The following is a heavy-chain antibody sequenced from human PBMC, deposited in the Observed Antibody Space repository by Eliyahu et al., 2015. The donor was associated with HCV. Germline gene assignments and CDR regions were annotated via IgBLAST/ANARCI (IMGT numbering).Heavy chain of an antibody. CDR2: IYYSGST. CDR1: GGXISSYY. V-gene: IGHV4-59*01. Sequence: QVQLQESGPGLVKPSETLSLTCTVXGGXISSYYWSWIRQPPGKGLEWIGYIYYSGSTNYNPSLKSRVTISVDTSKNQFSLKLSSVTAADTAVYYCARDKRDSGYDWEFWYFDLWGRGTLVTVSS. CDR3: ARDKRDSGYDWEFWYFDL. D-gene: IGHD5-12*01. J-gene: IGHJ2*01.